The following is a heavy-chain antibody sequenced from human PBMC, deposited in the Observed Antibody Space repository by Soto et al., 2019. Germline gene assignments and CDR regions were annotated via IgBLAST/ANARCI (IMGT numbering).Heavy chain of an antibody. J-gene: IGHJ4*02. CDR3: AKARCTSSTCYVPYS. CDR1: GFTFSTYT. D-gene: IGHD2-8*01. Sequence: EVQLLESGGGLVQPGGSLRLSCVASGFTFSTYTMSWVRQAPGKGLEWVSVISGSMGSVADPYYADSVQGRFTISRDNFKSTLYLQMSSLRAEDTAIYYCAKARCTSSTCYVPYSWGQGTLVTVSS. V-gene: IGHV3-23*01. CDR2: ISGSMGSVADP.